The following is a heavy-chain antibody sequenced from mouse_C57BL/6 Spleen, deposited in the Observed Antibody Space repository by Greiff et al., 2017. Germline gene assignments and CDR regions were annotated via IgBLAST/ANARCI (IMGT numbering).Heavy chain of an antibody. V-gene: IGHV5-17*01. D-gene: IGHD1-1*01. Sequence: EVQLQESGGGLVKPGGSLKLSCAASGFTFSDYGMHWVRQAPEKGLEWVAYISSGSSTIYYADTVKGRFTISRDNAKNTLFLQMTSLRSEDTAMYYCARDYGSSYAVAYWGQGTLVTVSA. CDR1: GFTFSDYG. CDR3: ARDYGSSYAVAY. J-gene: IGHJ3*01. CDR2: ISSGSSTI.